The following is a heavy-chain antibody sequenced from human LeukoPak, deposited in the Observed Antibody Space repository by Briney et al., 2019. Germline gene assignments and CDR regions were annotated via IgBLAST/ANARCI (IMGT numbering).Heavy chain of an antibody. D-gene: IGHD3-10*01. CDR3: ARELGATRGLWFGELSPPSGVWFDP. CDR2: IYYSGST. Sequence: PSETLSLTCTVSGGSISSYYWSWIRQPPGKGLEWIGYIYYSGSTNYNPSLKSRVTISVDTSKNQFSLKLSSVTAADTAVYYCARELGATRGLWFGELSPPSGVWFDPWGQGTLVTVSS. J-gene: IGHJ5*02. CDR1: GGSISSYY. V-gene: IGHV4-59*01.